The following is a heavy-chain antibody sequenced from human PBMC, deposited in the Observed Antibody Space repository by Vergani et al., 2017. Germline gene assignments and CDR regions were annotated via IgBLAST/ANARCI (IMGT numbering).Heavy chain of an antibody. CDR2: VSTGTKSQ. CDR1: GFDFSSYI. CDR3: ARERNAYYDFWSGYYTQYYFDY. V-gene: IGHV3-48*01. Sequence: QLVESGGGWVQPGGSLRLSCVVSGFDFSSYIMNWVRQAPGKGLEWVSFVSTGTKSQSYAESVKGRFTISRDSAKNSLYLQMNSLRAEDTALYYCARERNAYYDFWSGYYTQYYFDYWGQGTLVTVSS. J-gene: IGHJ4*02. D-gene: IGHD3-3*01.